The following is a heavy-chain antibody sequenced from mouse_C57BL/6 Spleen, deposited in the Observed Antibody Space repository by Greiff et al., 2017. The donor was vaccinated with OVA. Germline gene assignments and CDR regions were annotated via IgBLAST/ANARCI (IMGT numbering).Heavy chain of an antibody. J-gene: IGHJ3*01. CDR2: IYPGDGDT. Sequence: VQLQQSGPELVKPGASVKISCKASGYAFSSSWMNWVKQRPGKGLEWIGRIYPGDGDTNYNGKFKGKATLTADKSSSTAYMQLSSLTSEDSAVYFCVYDGYSWFAYWGQGTLVTVSA. V-gene: IGHV1-82*01. D-gene: IGHD2-3*01. CDR1: GYAFSSSW. CDR3: VYDGYSWFAY.